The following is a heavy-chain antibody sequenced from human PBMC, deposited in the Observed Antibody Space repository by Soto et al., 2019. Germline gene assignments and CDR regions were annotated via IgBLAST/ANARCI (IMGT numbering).Heavy chain of an antibody. CDR2: INPISGGT. CDR3: ARGRGLDIAVALDY. V-gene: IGHV1-2*04. CDR1: GYTFTGYY. D-gene: IGHD6-19*01. J-gene: IGHJ4*02. Sequence: QVQLVQSGAEVKKPGASVKVSCKASGYTFTGYYMHWVRQAPGQGLEWMGWINPISGGTNYAQKFQGWVTMTRDTSISTDHMELSRLRSDDTAVYYCARGRGLDIAVALDYWGQGTLVTVSS.